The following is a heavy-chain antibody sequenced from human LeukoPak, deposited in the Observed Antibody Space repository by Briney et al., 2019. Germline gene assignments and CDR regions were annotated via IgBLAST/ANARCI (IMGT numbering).Heavy chain of an antibody. V-gene: IGHV5-51*01. Sequence: GESLKISCKGSGYSFTSYWIGWVRQVPGKGLEWMGIIYPGDSDTRYSPSFQGQVTISADKSISTAYLQWSSLKASDTAMYYCASRIAVAGTSDAFDIWGQGTMVTVSS. CDR2: IYPGDSDT. J-gene: IGHJ3*02. CDR1: GYSFTSYW. D-gene: IGHD6-19*01. CDR3: ASRIAVAGTSDAFDI.